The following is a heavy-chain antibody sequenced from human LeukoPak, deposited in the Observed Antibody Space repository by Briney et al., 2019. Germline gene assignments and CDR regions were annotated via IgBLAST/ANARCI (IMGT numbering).Heavy chain of an antibody. Sequence: GASVKVSCTAAGYTFTSYDINWVRQATGQGLEWMGWMNPNSGNTGYAQKFQGRVTMTRNTSISTAYMELSSLRSEDTAVYYCARGLSFRDLPLTIVVVPAAMRIYWFDPWGQGTLVTVSS. CDR3: ARGLSFRDLPLTIVVVPAAMRIYWFDP. D-gene: IGHD2-2*01. V-gene: IGHV1-8*01. CDR2: MNPNSGNT. CDR1: GYTFTSYD. J-gene: IGHJ5*02.